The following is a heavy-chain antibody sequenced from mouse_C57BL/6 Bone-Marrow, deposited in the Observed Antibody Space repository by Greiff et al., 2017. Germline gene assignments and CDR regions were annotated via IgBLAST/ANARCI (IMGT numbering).Heavy chain of an antibody. V-gene: IGHV14-4*01. J-gene: IGHJ3*01. Sequence: VQLKQSGAELVRPGASVKLSCTASGFNIKDDYMHWVKQRPEQGLEWIGWIDPENGDTEYASKFQGKATITADTSSSTAYMQLSSLTSEDSAVYYCARGPLSWFAYWGQGTLVTVSA. CDR2: IDPENGDT. CDR1: GFNIKDDY. CDR3: ARGPLSWFAY.